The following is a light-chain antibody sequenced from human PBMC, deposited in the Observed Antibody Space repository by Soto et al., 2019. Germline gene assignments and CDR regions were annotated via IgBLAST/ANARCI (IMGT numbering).Light chain of an antibody. CDR1: QSLSSDSNNRNY. Sequence: DIVMTQSPDSLAVSLGERATISCHSSQSLSSDSNNRNYLAWYQQKPGQPPKLLIYWASIRASGVPDRFRGSGSGTDYTLTISSLRTEDVGVYYCQQYASTSWYTFGQGTRLEIK. V-gene: IGKV4-1*01. CDR3: QQYASTSWYT. J-gene: IGKJ2*01. CDR2: WAS.